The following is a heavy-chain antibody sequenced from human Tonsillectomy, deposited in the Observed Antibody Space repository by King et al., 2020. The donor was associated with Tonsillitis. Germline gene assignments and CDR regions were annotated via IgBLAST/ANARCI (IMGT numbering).Heavy chain of an antibody. CDR1: GGSISSYY. J-gene: IGHJ6*03. CDR3: ARTHEGNYYPFYSYYTDV. V-gene: IGHV4-59*01. Sequence: QLQESGPGLVKPSETLSLTCTVSGGSISSYYWSWIRQPPGKGLEWIGYIYDTGSTNYNPPLKSRVTLSVDTSKNQFSLKLSSVTAADTAVYYCARTHEGNYYPFYSYYTDVWGKGTTVTVPS. CDR2: IYDTGST. D-gene: IGHD1-26*01.